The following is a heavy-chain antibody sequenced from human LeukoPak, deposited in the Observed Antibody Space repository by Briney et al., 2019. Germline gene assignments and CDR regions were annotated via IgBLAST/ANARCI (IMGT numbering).Heavy chain of an antibody. D-gene: IGHD3-3*01. CDR3: ARDRVAFDI. V-gene: IGHV3-20*01. CDR1: GFTFSSYG. Sequence: GGSLRLSCAASGFTFSSYGMHWVRQAPGKGLEWVSGINWNGGSTGYADSVKGRFTISRDNAKNSLYLQMNSLRAEDTALYHCARDRVAFDIWGQGTMVTVSS. J-gene: IGHJ3*02. CDR2: INWNGGST.